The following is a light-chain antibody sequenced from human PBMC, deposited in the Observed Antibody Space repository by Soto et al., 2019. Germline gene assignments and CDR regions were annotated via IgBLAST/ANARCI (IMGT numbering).Light chain of an antibody. CDR3: QQYYDTPLT. CDR2: WAS. V-gene: IGKV4-1*01. CDR1: QNVLYSSNNKNY. Sequence: DIVMTQSPDSLAVSLGERANINCKSSQNVLYSSNNKNYLAWYQQKPGQPPKLLIYWASTRESGVPDRFSGSGSGTDFTLTISSLQAEDVPVYYCQQYYDTPLTFGGGTKVEIK. J-gene: IGKJ4*01.